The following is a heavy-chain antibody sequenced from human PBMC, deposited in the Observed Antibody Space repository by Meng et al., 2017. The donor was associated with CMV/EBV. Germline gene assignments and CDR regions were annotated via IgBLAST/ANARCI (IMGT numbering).Heavy chain of an antibody. Sequence: GESLKISCAASGFTFSSYSMNWVRQAPGKGLEWVSSISSSSSYIYYADSVKGRFTISRDNAKNSLYLQMNSLRAEDTAVYYCAKNLAFTVDTDAFDIWGQGTMVTVSS. D-gene: IGHD6-19*01. CDR2: ISSSSSYI. CDR3: AKNLAFTVDTDAFDI. V-gene: IGHV3-21*01. CDR1: GFTFSSYS. J-gene: IGHJ3*02.